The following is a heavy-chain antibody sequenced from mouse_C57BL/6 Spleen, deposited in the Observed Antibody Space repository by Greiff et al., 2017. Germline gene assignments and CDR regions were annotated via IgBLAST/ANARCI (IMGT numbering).Heavy chain of an antibody. Sequence: VQLQQSGPGLVKPSQSLSLTCSVTGYSITSGYYWNWIRQFPGNKLEWMGYISYDGSNNYNPSLKNRISITCDTSKNQFFLKLNSVTTEDTATYYCARNYGSSWYFDVWGTGTTVTVSS. CDR1: GYSITSGYY. J-gene: IGHJ1*03. D-gene: IGHD1-1*01. CDR3: ARNYGSSWYFDV. CDR2: ISYDGSN. V-gene: IGHV3-6*01.